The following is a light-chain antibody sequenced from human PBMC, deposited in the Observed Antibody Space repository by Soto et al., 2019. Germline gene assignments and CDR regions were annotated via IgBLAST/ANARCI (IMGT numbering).Light chain of an antibody. J-gene: IGKJ5*01. CDR2: GAT. CDR1: QSISNY. V-gene: IGKV1-39*01. CDR3: HQTYSPPLT. Sequence: DFKMTQSPSSLSASVGDRVTIPCRSSQSISNYLNWYQQNPGKPPRVPIYGATNVQSGVPSRFSGSGSGTDFTLTISNLRPEDFATYYCHQTYSPPLTFGQGTRLEIK.